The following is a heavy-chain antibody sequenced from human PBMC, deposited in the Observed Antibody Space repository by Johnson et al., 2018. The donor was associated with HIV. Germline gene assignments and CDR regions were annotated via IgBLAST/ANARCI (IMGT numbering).Heavy chain of an antibody. CDR2: INWNGGNT. D-gene: IGHD3-22*01. V-gene: IGHV3-20*04. CDR3: ARDTDYDDNSGHYFVDAFDI. Sequence: VQLVESGGGVVQPGGSLRLSCVASGFTFSSYCMHWVRQAPGKGLEWVAGINWNGGNTGYADSVKDRFIISRDNAKNSLYLQMNSMRAEDLALYYCARDTDYDDNSGHYFVDAFDIWGQGTMVTVSS. CDR1: GFTFSSYC. J-gene: IGHJ3*02.